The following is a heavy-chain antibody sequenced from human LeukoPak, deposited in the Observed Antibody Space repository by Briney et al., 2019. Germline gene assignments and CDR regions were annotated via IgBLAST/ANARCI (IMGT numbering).Heavy chain of an antibody. D-gene: IGHD2-2*02. CDR2: ISGSGGST. J-gene: IGHJ5*02. Sequence: GGSLRLSCAASGFTFSSYAMSWVRQAPGKGLEWASAISGSGGSTYYADSVKGRFTISRDNSKNTLYLQMNSLRAEDTAVYYCAKFGDQLLYGWFDPWGQGTLVTVSS. V-gene: IGHV3-23*01. CDR3: AKFGDQLLYGWFDP. CDR1: GFTFSSYA.